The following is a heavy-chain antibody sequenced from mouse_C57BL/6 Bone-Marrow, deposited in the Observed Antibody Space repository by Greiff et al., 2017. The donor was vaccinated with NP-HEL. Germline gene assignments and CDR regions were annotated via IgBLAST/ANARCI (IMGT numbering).Heavy chain of an antibody. CDR2: IYPGSGNT. D-gene: IGHD2-5*01. Sequence: QVQLKESGAELVRPGASVKLSCKASGYTFTDYYINWVKQRPGQGLEWIARIYPGSGNTYYNEKFKGKATLTAEKSSSTAYMQLSSLTSEDSAVYFCARKDYSNLFDYWGQGTTLTVSS. J-gene: IGHJ2*01. V-gene: IGHV1-76*01. CDR3: ARKDYSNLFDY. CDR1: GYTFTDYY.